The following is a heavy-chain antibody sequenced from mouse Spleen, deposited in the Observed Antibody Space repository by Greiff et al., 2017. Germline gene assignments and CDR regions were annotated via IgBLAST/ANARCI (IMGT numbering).Heavy chain of an antibody. D-gene: IGHD4-1*01. V-gene: IGHV5-12-2*01. CDR1: GFTFSSYT. J-gene: IGHJ3*01. CDR2: ISNGGGST. Sequence: DVKLVESGGGLVQPGGSLKLSCAASGFTFSSYTMSWVRQTPEKRLEWVAYISNGGGSTYYPDTVKGRFTISRDNAKNTLYLQMSSLKSEDTAMYYCARQGTGLFAYWGQGTLVTVSA. CDR3: ARQGTGLFAY.